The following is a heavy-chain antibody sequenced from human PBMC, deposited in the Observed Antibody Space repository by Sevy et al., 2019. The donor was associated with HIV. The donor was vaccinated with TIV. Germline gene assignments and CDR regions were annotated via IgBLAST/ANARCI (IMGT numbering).Heavy chain of an antibody. CDR1: GYTFTGYY. CDR2: INPNSGGT. Sequence: ASVKVSCKASGYTFTGYYMHWVRQAPGLGIEWMGWINPNSGGTKYAQKFQGRVTMTRDTSISTAYMELSRLKSDDTAVYYCTRGPSGFSGSDLAYWGQGTLVTVSS. V-gene: IGHV1-2*02. J-gene: IGHJ4*02. D-gene: IGHD3-22*01. CDR3: TRGPSGFSGSDLAY.